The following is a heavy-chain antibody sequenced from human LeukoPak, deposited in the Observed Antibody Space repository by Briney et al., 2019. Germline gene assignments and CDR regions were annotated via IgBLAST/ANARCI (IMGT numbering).Heavy chain of an antibody. J-gene: IGHJ3*02. Sequence: PSETLSLTCTVFGGSISSYYWSWIRQPAGKGLEWIGRIYTSGSTNYNPSLKSRVTISVDKSKNQFSLKLSSVTAADTAVYYCARDRAPTYYDSSGYHDAFDIWGQGTMVTVSS. CDR3: ARDRAPTYYDSSGYHDAFDI. V-gene: IGHV4-4*07. CDR2: IYTSGST. D-gene: IGHD3-22*01. CDR1: GGSISSYY.